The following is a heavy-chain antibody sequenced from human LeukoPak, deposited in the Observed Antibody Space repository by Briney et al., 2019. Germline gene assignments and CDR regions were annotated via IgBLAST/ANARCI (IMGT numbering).Heavy chain of an antibody. CDR1: GLIFSSHW. CDR3: AKAPRPYCSGGSCFDAFDI. J-gene: IGHJ3*02. V-gene: IGHV3-74*01. Sequence: GGSLRLSCAASGLIFSSHWMFWVRRAPGKGLLCVSRINSDGSSTSYADSVKGRFTISRDNAKNTLYLQMNSLRADDTAVYQCAKAPRPYCSGGSCFDAFDIWGQGTMVTVSS. D-gene: IGHD2-15*01. CDR2: INSDGSST.